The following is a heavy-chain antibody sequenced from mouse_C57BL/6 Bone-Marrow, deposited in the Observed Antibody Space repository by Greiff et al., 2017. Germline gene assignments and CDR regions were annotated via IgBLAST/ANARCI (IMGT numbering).Heavy chain of an antibody. D-gene: IGHD1-1*01. CDR3: ARWGYYGSSYDWYFDV. J-gene: IGHJ1*03. V-gene: IGHV1-72*01. Sequence: QVHVKQPGAELVKPGASVKLSCKASGYTFTSYWMHWVKQRPGRGLEWIGRIDPNSGGTKYNEKFKSKATLTVDKPSSTAYMQLSSLTSEDSAVYYCARWGYYGSSYDWYFDVWGTGTTVTVSS. CDR1: GYTFTSYW. CDR2: IDPNSGGT.